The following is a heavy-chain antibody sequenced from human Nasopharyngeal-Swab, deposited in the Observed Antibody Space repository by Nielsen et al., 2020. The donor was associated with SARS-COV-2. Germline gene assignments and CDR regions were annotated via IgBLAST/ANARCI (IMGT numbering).Heavy chain of an antibody. D-gene: IGHD2-15*01. Sequence: ASVKVSCKASGYTFTSYAMHWVRQAPGQRLEWMGWINAGNGNTKYSQKFQGRVTITRDTSASTVYMELSSLRSEDTAVYYCARARGGYCSGGSCYFDYWGQGTLVTVSS. CDR2: INAGNGNT. CDR1: GYTFTSYA. V-gene: IGHV1-3*01. J-gene: IGHJ4*02. CDR3: ARARGGYCSGGSCYFDY.